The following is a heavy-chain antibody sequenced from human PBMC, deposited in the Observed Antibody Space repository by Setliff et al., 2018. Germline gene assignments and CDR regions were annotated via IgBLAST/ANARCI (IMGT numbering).Heavy chain of an antibody. CDR3: ARNVYDFRTGQGDP. D-gene: IGHD3-3*01. J-gene: IGHJ5*02. CDR1: GLTVSSGY. V-gene: IGHV3-48*04. CDR2: INSWGTTK. Sequence: GGSLRLSCTVSGLTVSSGYFSWVRQAPGKGPEWVSYINSWGTTKYYADSVKGRFTISRDNAKNSLYLQMNSLRAEDTAVYYCARNVYDFRTGQGDPWGQGTRVTVSS.